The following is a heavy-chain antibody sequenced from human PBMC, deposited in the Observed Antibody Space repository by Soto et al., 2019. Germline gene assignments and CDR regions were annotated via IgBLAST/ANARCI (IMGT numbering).Heavy chain of an antibody. V-gene: IGHV3-30-3*01. J-gene: IGHJ5*02. CDR1: GFTFSSYA. Sequence: PGGSLRLSCAASGFTFSSYAMHWVRQAPGKGLEWVAVISYDGSNKYYADSVKGRFTISRDNSKNTLYLQMNSPRAEDTAVYYCANFEYSSSSDWFDPWGQGTLVTVSS. CDR2: ISYDGSNK. D-gene: IGHD6-6*01. CDR3: ANFEYSSSSDWFDP.